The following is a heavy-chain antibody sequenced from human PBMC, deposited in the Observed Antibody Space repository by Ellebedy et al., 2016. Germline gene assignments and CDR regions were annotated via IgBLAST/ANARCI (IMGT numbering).Heavy chain of an antibody. CDR3: TNLVGAIYYYYYMDV. D-gene: IGHD1-26*01. J-gene: IGHJ6*03. V-gene: IGHV3-15*01. CDR2: IKSKTDGGTT. CDR1: GFTFSSYW. Sequence: GESLKISXAASGFTFSSYWMSWVRQAPGKGLEWVGRIKSKTDGGTTDYAAPVKGRFTISRDDSKNTLYLQMNSLKTEDTAVYYCTNLVGAIYYYYYMDVWGKGTTVTVSS.